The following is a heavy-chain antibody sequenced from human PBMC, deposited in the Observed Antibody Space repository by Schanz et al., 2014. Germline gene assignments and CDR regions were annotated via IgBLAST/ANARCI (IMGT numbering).Heavy chain of an antibody. CDR1: GFTFSSYA. CDR2: ISNDGSIK. V-gene: IGHV3-30-3*01. J-gene: IGHJ4*02. Sequence: QVQLLQFGGGVVQPGRSLRLSCAASGFTFSSYAMHWVRQAPGKGLEWVALISNDGSIKYYADSVEGRFTISRDNSRNTLYLQMNSLRTEDTAVYYCASPSGYSDYGTYFDFWGQGTRXTVSS. CDR3: ASPSGYSDYGTYFDF. D-gene: IGHD5-12*01.